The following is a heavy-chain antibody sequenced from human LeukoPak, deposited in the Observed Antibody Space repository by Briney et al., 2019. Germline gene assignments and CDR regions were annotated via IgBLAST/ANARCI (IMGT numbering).Heavy chain of an antibody. J-gene: IGHJ4*02. CDR2: IYYSGST. Sequence: SETLSLTCTVSGGSISSYYWSWIRQPPGKGLEWIGYIYYSGSTNYNPSLKSRVTISVDTSKNQFSLKLSSVTAADTAVYYCARGPRYSSSWYDYWGQGTRVTVSS. D-gene: IGHD6-13*01. V-gene: IGHV4-59*01. CDR1: GGSISSYY. CDR3: ARGPRYSSSWYDY.